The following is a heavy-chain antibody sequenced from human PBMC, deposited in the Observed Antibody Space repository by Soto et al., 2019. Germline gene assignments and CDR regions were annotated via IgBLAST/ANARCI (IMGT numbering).Heavy chain of an antibody. CDR1: GYTFTSYA. V-gene: IGHV1-18*01. Sequence: QVKLVQPGAELKKPGASVKVSWKASGYTFTSYAISWVRQAPGQGLEWMGWINAYNGHTHYAQKLQGRVTMTTETSTNTAYMELRSLRSYDTAMYYCARDGRPMDYWGQGTLVTVSS. CDR2: INAYNGHT. CDR3: ARDGRPMDY. J-gene: IGHJ4*02. D-gene: IGHD2-2*01.